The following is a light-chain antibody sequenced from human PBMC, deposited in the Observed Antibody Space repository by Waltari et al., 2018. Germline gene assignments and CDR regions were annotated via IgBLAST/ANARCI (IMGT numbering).Light chain of an antibody. CDR3: ASWDDRLSVGV. J-gene: IGLJ3*02. CDR1: ISNLGTNY. Sequence: QSVLTQPPSASGTPGQRVTISCSGSISNLGTNYVYWYQQFPGTAPKLLIQRNKQRPPGVPDRSYGSKSGTSSSLAISGLRAEDEADYYCASWDDRLSVGVFGEGTKLTVL. CDR2: RNK. V-gene: IGLV1-47*01.